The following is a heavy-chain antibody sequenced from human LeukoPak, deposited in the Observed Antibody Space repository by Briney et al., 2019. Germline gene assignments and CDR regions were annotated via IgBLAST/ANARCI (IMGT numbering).Heavy chain of an antibody. V-gene: IGHV3-48*02. CDR3: ARVGCYDNRDFDY. Sequence: GGSLRLSRAVSGVPFSIDSMHGVRPAPGKGGECGSYIRGKSLTIYYADSVKGRFTIYSDNAKNSLYLEMGRLRDEDTAVYYCARVGCYDNRDFDYWGQGTLVTVSS. D-gene: IGHD3-22*01. CDR1: GVPFSIDS. CDR2: IRGKSLTI. J-gene: IGHJ4*02.